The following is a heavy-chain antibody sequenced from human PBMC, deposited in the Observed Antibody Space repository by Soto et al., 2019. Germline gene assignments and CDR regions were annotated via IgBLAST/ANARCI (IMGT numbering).Heavy chain of an antibody. J-gene: IGHJ6*02. CDR3: ARQALITGTSYYYGMDV. CDR2: IYYSGST. V-gene: IGHV4-39*01. D-gene: IGHD1-20*01. CDR1: GGSISSSSYY. Sequence: SETLSLTCTVSGGSISSSSYYWGWIRQPPGKGLEWIGSIYYSGSTYYNPSLKSRVTISVDTSKNQFSLQWSSLKASDTAMYYCARQALITGTSYYYGMDVWGQGTTVTVSS.